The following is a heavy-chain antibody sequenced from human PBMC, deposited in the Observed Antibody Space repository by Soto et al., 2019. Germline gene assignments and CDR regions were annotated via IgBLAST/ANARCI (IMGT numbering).Heavy chain of an antibody. CDR2: TYYRSKWYN. D-gene: IGHD3-9*01. CDR1: GDSVSSNSAA. Sequence: SQTLSLTCAISGDSVSSNSAAWNWIRQSPSRGLEWLGRTYYRSKWYNDYAASVKSRITINPDTSKNQFSLQLNSVTPEDTAVYYCARDRGYYDILTGPFDCWGQGTLVTVSS. J-gene: IGHJ4*02. V-gene: IGHV6-1*01. CDR3: ARDRGYYDILTGPFDC.